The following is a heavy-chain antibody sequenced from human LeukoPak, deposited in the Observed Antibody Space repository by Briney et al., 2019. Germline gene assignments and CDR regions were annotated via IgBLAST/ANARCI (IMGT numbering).Heavy chain of an antibody. V-gene: IGHV4-34*01. CDR2: INHSGST. Sequence: SETLSLTCAVYGGSFSGYYWSWIPQPPGKGLEWIGEINHSGSTNYNPSLKSRVTISVDTSKNQSSLKLSSVTAADTAVYYCARARGYSGYGYWGQGTLVTVSS. CDR1: GGSFSGYY. J-gene: IGHJ4*02. CDR3: ARARGYSGYGY. D-gene: IGHD5-12*01.